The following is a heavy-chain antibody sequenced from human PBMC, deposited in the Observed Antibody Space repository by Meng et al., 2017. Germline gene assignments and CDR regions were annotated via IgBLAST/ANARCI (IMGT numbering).Heavy chain of an antibody. CDR1: GFTFSGSA. V-gene: IGHV3-73*01. Sequence: GGSLRLSCAASGFTFSGSAMHWVRQASGKGLEWVGRIRSKANSYATAYAASVKGRFTISRDDSKNTAYLQMNSLRAEDTAVYYCAQFKTGARRGGDALDIWGQGTVVTVSS. D-gene: IGHD7-27*01. CDR3: AQFKTGARRGGDALDI. CDR2: IRSKANSYAT. J-gene: IGHJ3*02.